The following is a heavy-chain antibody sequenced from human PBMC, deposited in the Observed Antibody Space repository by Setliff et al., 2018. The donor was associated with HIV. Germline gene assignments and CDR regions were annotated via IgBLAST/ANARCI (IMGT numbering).Heavy chain of an antibody. J-gene: IGHJ6*03. V-gene: IGHV4-59*01. D-gene: IGHD6-13*01. CDR3: ARGSSWQYYYYYYMDV. Sequence: PSETLSLTCTVSGGSISSYYWSWIRQPPGKGLEWMGYIYYSGSTNYNPSLKSRVTISVDTSKNQFSLKLSSVTAADTSVYYCARGSSWQYYYYYYMDVWGKGTTVTVPS. CDR1: GGSISSYY. CDR2: IYYSGST.